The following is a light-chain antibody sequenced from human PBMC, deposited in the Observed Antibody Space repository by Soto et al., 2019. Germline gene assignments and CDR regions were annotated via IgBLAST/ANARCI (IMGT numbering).Light chain of an antibody. V-gene: IGKV1-39*01. CDR2: AAS. CDR3: QQSYSTPMVT. Sequence: DIQMTQSPSSLSASVGDRVTITCRASQSISTYLNWYQQKPGKAPKLLIYAASSLQSGVPSRFSGSGSGTDVTLAISSLQPEECATYYCQQSYSTPMVTFGQGTRLEIK. CDR1: QSISTY. J-gene: IGKJ5*01.